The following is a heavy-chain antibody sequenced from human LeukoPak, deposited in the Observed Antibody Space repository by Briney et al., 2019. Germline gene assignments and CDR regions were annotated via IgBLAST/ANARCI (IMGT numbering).Heavy chain of an antibody. CDR1: GFTFDDYA. CDR3: AKDTTIFGVAPPDY. V-gene: IGHV3-43*02. Sequence: GGSLRLSCAASGFTFDDYAMHWVRQAPGKRLEWFSLISGDGGSTYYADSVKGRFTISRDNSKNSLYLQMNSLRAEDTALYYCAKDTTIFGVAPPDYWGQGTLVTVSS. J-gene: IGHJ4*02. CDR2: ISGDGGST. D-gene: IGHD3-3*01.